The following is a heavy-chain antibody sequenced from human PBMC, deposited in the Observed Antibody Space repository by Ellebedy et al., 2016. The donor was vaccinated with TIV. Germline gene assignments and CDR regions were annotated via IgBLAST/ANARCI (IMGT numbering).Heavy chain of an antibody. CDR1: GFTFSDYY. V-gene: IGHV3-11*01. D-gene: IGHD3-3*01. CDR3: ARDFRPLRFLEWPLGY. J-gene: IGHJ4*02. Sequence: GESLKISXAASGFTFSDYYMSWIRQAPGKGLEWVSYISSSGSTIYYADSVKGRFTISRDNAKNSLYLQMNSLRAEDTAVYYCARDFRPLRFLEWPLGYWGQGTLVTVSS. CDR2: ISSSGSTI.